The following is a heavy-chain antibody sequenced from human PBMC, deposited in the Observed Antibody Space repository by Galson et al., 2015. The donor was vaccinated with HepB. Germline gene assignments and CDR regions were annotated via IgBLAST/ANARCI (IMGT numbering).Heavy chain of an antibody. CDR2: ISAYNGNT. J-gene: IGHJ6*02. CDR1: GYTFTSYG. Sequence: SVKVSCKASGYTFTSYGISWVRQAPGQGLEWMGWISAYNGNTNYAQKLQGRVTMTTDTSTSTAYMELRSLRSDDTAVYYCAREERGIAAAGALVRNYYYYYGMDVWGQGTTVTVSS. D-gene: IGHD6-13*01. V-gene: IGHV1-18*01. CDR3: AREERGIAAAGALVRNYYYYYGMDV.